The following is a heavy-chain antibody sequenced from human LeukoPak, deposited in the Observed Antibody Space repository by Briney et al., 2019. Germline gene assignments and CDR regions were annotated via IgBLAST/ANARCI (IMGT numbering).Heavy chain of an antibody. J-gene: IGHJ3*02. CDR1: GFSLSRYW. Sequence: GGSLRLSCRASGFSLSRYWMTWVRQAPGQRLEWVANIKQDGGEKYYVESVKGRFTISRDNAKNSLYLQMNSLRAEDTAVYYCARDRTVLRFLEWFPQGAFDIWGQGTMVTVSS. V-gene: IGHV3-7*01. D-gene: IGHD3-3*01. CDR3: ARDRTVLRFLEWFPQGAFDI. CDR2: IKQDGGEK.